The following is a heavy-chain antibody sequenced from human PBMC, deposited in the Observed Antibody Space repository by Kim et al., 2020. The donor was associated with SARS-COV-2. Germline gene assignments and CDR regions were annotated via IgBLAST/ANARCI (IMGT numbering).Heavy chain of an antibody. Sequence: GESLKISCKGSGYSFTSYWIGWVRQMPGKGLEWMGIIYPGDSDTRYSPSFQGQVTISADKSISTAYLQWSSLKASDTAMYYCARNTWYYGSGKYYYYGMDVWGQGTTVPVSS. CDR1: GYSFTSYW. J-gene: IGHJ6*02. CDR3: ARNTWYYGSGKYYYYGMDV. V-gene: IGHV5-51*01. D-gene: IGHD3-10*01. CDR2: IYPGDSDT.